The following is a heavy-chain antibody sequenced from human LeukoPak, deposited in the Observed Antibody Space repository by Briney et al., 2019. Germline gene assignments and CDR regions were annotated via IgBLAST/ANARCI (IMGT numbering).Heavy chain of an antibody. J-gene: IGHJ6*03. CDR3: ARHGVVTDYYYYYYMDV. D-gene: IGHD3-3*01. CDR2: IYYSGST. V-gene: IGHV4-39*01. Sequence: SETLSLTCTVSGGSISSSSYYWGWIRQPPGKGLEWIGSIYYSGSTYYNPSLKSRVTISVDTSKNQFSLKLSSVTAADTAVYYCARHGVVTDYYYYYYMDVWGTGTTVTVSS. CDR1: GGSISSSSYY.